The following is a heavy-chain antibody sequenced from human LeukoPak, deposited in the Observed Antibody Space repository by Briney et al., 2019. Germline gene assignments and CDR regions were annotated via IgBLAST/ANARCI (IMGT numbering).Heavy chain of an antibody. D-gene: IGHD6-6*01. CDR1: GYTFTSYG. CDR3: AREGRASIAAPPGLDY. V-gene: IGHV1-18*01. Sequence: ASVKVSCKASGYTFTSYGISWVRQAPGQGLEWMGWISAYNGNTNYAQKLQGRVTMTTDTSTSTAYMELRSLRSDDTAVYYCAREGRASIAAPPGLDYWGQGTLVTVSS. J-gene: IGHJ4*02. CDR2: ISAYNGNT.